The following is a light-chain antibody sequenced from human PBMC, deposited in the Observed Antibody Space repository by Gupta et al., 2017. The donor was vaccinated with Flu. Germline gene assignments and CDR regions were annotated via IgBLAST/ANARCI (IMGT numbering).Light chain of an antibody. CDR3: LQALETPYS. Sequence: DIVMTQSPLSLPVTPGEPASISCRSSQSLVYSNGYTFLDWYLQKPGQPPQLLIYLVSNRAAGVPDRFSGSGSGTDFTLKISRVEAEDVGVYYCLQALETPYSFGQGTKLEIK. J-gene: IGKJ2*03. V-gene: IGKV2-28*01. CDR2: LVS. CDR1: QSLVYSNGYTF.